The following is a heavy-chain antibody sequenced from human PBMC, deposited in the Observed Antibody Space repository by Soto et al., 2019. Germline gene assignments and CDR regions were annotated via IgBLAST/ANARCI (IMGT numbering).Heavy chain of an antibody. CDR2: ISGSGGST. J-gene: IGHJ4*02. CDR1: GFTFSSYA. CDR3: AKGPPYYDFWSGYVFDY. Sequence: GGSLRLSCAASGFTFSSYAMSWVRQAPGKGLEWVSAISGSGGSTYYADSVKGRFTISRDNPKNTLYLQMNSLRAEDTAVYYCAKGPPYYDFWSGYVFDYWGQGTLVTVSS. V-gene: IGHV3-23*01. D-gene: IGHD3-3*01.